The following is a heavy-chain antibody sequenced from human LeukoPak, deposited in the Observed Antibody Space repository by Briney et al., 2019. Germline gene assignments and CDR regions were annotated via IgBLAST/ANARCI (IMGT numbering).Heavy chain of an antibody. CDR1: GFSVSTNF. CDR3: AREGYSSGSRTGIDY. CDR2: MYSGGTT. V-gene: IGHV3-53*05. J-gene: IGHJ4*02. D-gene: IGHD5-18*01. Sequence: GGSLRLSCAASGFSVSTNFMNWVRQAPGRGLEWVSVMYSGGTTSYADSVKGRFTISRDNSKNTVSLQMNSLRIDDTAVYYCAREGYSSGSRTGIDYRGQGTLVTVSS.